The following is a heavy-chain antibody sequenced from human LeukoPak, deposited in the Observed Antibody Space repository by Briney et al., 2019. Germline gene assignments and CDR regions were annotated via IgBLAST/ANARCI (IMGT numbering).Heavy chain of an antibody. Sequence: GGSLRLSCAASGFTLSTYNMNWVRQAPGKGLEWVSSISSSSSYLFFADSVKGRFSISRDNTKNSLYLQMSGLRAEDTAVYYCARDAVTGYSSGWYKPFPFDSWGQGTLVTVSS. CDR1: GFTLSTYN. J-gene: IGHJ4*02. V-gene: IGHV3-21*01. CDR2: ISSSSSYL. D-gene: IGHD6-19*01. CDR3: ARDAVTGYSSGWYKPFPFDS.